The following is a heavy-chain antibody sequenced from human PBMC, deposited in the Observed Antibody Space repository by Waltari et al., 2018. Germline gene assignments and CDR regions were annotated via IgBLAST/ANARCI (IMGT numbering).Heavy chain of an antibody. V-gene: IGHV1-8*01. Sequence: QVQLVQSGAEVKKPGASVKVSCKASGYTFTSYDINWVRQATGQGLEWMGWMNPNSGNTGDAQKFQGRVTMTRNTSISTAYMELSSLRSEDTAVYYCARGKRYYYGSGSYYYYMDVWGKGTTVTVSS. CDR3: ARGKRYYYGSGSYYYYMDV. D-gene: IGHD3-10*01. J-gene: IGHJ6*03. CDR1: GYTFTSYD. CDR2: MNPNSGNT.